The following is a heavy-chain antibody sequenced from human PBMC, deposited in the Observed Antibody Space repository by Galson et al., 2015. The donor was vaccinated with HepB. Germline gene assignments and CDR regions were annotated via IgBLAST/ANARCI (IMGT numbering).Heavy chain of an antibody. D-gene: IGHD2-21*02. CDR1: GFTFSSYW. Sequence: SLRLSCAASGFTFSSYWMSWVRQAPGKGLEWVANIKQDGSEKYYVDSVKGRFTISRDNAKNSLYLQMNSLRSEDTAVYYCARDGSDCGGDCYSDAFDIWGQGTMVTVSS. J-gene: IGHJ3*02. CDR3: ARDGSDCGGDCYSDAFDI. V-gene: IGHV3-7*03. CDR2: IKQDGSEK.